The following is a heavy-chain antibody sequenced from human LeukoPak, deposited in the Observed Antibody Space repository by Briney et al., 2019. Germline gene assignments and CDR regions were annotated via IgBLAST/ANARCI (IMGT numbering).Heavy chain of an antibody. D-gene: IGHD2-21*01. J-gene: IGHJ5*02. Sequence: PSETLSLTCTVSGGSISSGGYYWSWIRQHPGKGLEWIGYIYYSGSTYYNPSLKSRVTISVDTSKNQFSLKLSSVSAADTAVYYCVAVRSLNWFEPWGQGTLVTVSS. V-gene: IGHV4-31*03. CDR3: VAVRSLNWFEP. CDR1: GGSISSGGYY. CDR2: IYYSGST.